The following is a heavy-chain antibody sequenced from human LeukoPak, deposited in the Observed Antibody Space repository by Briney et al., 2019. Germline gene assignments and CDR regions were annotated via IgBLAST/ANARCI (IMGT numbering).Heavy chain of an antibody. CDR3: ARARYNYGSFFDY. Sequence: SETLSLTCAIHGVPFSNYCWSWIRQSPGRELEWIVDIDHDGDATHNPSLRSRIGTAIDTSKNQFSLRLNSVTAADTAVYYCARARYNYGSFFDYWGQGTLVTVSS. CDR2: IDHDGDA. CDR1: GVPFSNYC. J-gene: IGHJ4*02. V-gene: IGHV4-34*01. D-gene: IGHD5-18*01.